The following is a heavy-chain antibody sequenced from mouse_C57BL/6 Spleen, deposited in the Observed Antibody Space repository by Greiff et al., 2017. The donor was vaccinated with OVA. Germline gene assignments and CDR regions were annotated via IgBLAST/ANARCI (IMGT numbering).Heavy chain of an antibody. CDR2: IDPSDSET. Sequence: QVQLQQPGAELVRPGSSVKLSCKASGYTFTSYWMHWVKQRPIQGLEWIGNIDPSDSETHYNQKFKDKATLTVDKSSSTAYMQLSSLTSEDSAVYYCAVVGEGYYYGSSLWHFDVWGTGTTVTVSS. D-gene: IGHD1-1*01. CDR1: GYTFTSYW. V-gene: IGHV1-52*01. J-gene: IGHJ1*03. CDR3: AVVGEGYYYGSSLWHFDV.